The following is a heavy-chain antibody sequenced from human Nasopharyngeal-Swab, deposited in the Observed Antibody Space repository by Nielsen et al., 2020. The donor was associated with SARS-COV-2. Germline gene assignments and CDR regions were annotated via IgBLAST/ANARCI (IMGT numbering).Heavy chain of an antibody. D-gene: IGHD6-19*01. CDR2: IIPIFGT. CDR3: ASDSGWHNPFGY. CDR1: GGTFSSYA. J-gene: IGHJ4*02. V-gene: IGHV1-69*13. Sequence: SVKVSCKASGGTFSSYAISWVRQAPGQGLEWMGGIIPIFGTQKFQGRVTITADESTSTAYMELSSLRSEDTAVYYCASDSGWHNPFGYWGQGTLVTVSS.